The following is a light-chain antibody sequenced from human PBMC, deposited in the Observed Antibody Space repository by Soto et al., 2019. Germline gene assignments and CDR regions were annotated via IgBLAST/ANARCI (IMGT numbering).Light chain of an antibody. Sequence: SVLAQPGSVSGSPGQLLTISCTGTSRDVDDYRYVSWYQQYPGKAPKLVIYDGTKRPSGVPDRFSGSNSGNTASLTISGLQAEDEADYYCCSYVTTPEIFGTGTKVTVL. J-gene: IGLJ1*01. V-gene: IGLV2-11*01. CDR1: SRDVDDYRY. CDR3: CSYVTTPEI. CDR2: DGT.